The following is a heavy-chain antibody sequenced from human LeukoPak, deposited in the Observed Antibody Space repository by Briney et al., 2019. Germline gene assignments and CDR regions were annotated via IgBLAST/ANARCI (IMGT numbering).Heavy chain of an antibody. Sequence: GSLRLSCVVSGFTFSSYWMSWVRQPPGKGLEWIGNIYYSGSTYYNPSLKSRVTISVETSKNQFSLKLSAVTAADTAVYYCASVRRGFGESSKYYSYYYMDVWGNGTTVTISS. V-gene: IGHV4-39*01. CDR1: GFTFSSYW. CDR3: ASVRRGFGESSKYYSYYYMDV. CDR2: IYYSGST. J-gene: IGHJ6*03. D-gene: IGHD3-10*01.